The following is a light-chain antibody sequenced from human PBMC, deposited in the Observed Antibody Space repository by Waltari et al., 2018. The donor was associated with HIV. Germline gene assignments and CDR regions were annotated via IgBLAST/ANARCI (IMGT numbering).Light chain of an antibody. CDR2: GNS. J-gene: IGLJ3*02. V-gene: IGLV1-40*01. CDR3: QSYDSSLSGV. CDR1: SSNLEPGYD. Sequence: QSVLTQPHAVHLPSGRRGTLACAGSSSNLEPGYDVHWYQQLPGTAPKLLIYGNSNRPSGVPDRFSGSKSGTSASLAITGLQAEDEADYYCQSYDSSLSGVFGGGTKLTVL.